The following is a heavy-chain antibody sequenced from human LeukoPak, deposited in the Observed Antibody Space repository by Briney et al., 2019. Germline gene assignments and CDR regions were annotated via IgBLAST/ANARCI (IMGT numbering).Heavy chain of an antibody. Sequence: SETLSLTCTVSGGSISSGSYYWSWIRQPAGKGLEWIGRIYSSGSTNYNPSLKGRVTISLDTSKNQFSLKLSSVTAADTAVYYCARETSQKGAHYMDVWGKGTTVTISS. CDR3: ARETSQKGAHYMDV. V-gene: IGHV4-61*02. CDR2: IYSSGST. CDR1: GGSISSGSYY. D-gene: IGHD3-16*01. J-gene: IGHJ6*03.